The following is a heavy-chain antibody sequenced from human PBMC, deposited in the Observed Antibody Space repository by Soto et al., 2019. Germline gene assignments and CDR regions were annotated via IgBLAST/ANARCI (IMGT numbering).Heavy chain of an antibody. CDR1: GGSFSGYY. D-gene: IGHD2-15*01. CDR2: INHSGST. V-gene: IGHV4-34*01. CDR3: ARGPRGRGYCSGGSCYSPYYYYYMDV. J-gene: IGHJ6*03. Sequence: QVQLQQWGAGLLKPSETLSLTCAVYGGSFSGYYWSWIRQPPGKGLEWIGEINHSGSTNYNPALKSRVTRSVDTSKNQFSLKLSSVTAADTAVYYCARGPRGRGYCSGGSCYSPYYYYYMDVWGKGTTVTVSS.